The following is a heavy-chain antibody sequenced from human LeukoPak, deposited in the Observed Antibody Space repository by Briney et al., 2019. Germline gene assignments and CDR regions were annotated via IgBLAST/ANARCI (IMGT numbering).Heavy chain of an antibody. V-gene: IGHV3-7*01. D-gene: IGHD2-21*01. J-gene: IGHJ6*03. CDR2: IKQDGSEK. CDR3: ARDVAYCGGDCYSVLDYYYYMDV. CDR1: GFTFSSYW. Sequence: PGGTLRLSCAASGFTFSSYWMSWVRQAPGKGLEWVANIKQDGSEKYYVDSVKGRFTISRDNAKNSLYLQMNSLRAEDTAVYYCARDVAYCGGDCYSVLDYYYYMDVWGKGTTVTVSS.